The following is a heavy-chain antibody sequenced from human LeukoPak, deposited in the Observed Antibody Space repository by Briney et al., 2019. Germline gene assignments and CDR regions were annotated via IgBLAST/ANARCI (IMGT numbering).Heavy chain of an antibody. CDR1: GGTFSSYA. Sequence: VASVKVSCKASGGTFSSYAISWVRQAPGQGLDGVGGIIPIFGTAKYAQKFQGRVTITAEESTSTAYMELSSLRSEDTAVYYCARGYCSSTSCSDYFDYWGQGTLVTVSS. V-gene: IGHV1-69*01. D-gene: IGHD2-2*01. CDR3: ARGYCSSTSCSDYFDY. CDR2: IIPIFGTA. J-gene: IGHJ4*02.